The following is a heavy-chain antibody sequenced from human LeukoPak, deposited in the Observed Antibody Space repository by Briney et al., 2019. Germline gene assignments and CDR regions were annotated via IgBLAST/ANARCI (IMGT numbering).Heavy chain of an antibody. CDR1: GFIFSAYA. Sequence: GRSLRLSCAASGFIFSAYAMHWVRQAPGKGLEWVAVISSDGSNEYYADSVKGRFTISRDNSKNTLYLQVNSLRPEDTAVYYCARGPGNYYDSSGFYYGWGQGTLVTVFS. J-gene: IGHJ4*02. D-gene: IGHD3-22*01. V-gene: IGHV3-30*01. CDR3: ARGPGNYYDSSGFYYG. CDR2: ISSDGSNE.